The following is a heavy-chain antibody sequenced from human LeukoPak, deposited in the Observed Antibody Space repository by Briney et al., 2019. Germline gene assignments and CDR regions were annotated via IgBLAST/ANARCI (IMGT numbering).Heavy chain of an antibody. V-gene: IGHV3-21*01. CDR2: ISSSSSYI. CDR3: ARARYYYDRDAFDI. D-gene: IGHD3-22*01. Sequence: GGSLRLSCAASGFTFSSYSMNWDRQAPGKGLEWVSSISSSSSYIYYADSVKGRFTISRDNAKNSLYLQMNSLRAEDTAVYYCARARYYYDRDAFDIWGQGTMVTVSS. CDR1: GFTFSSYS. J-gene: IGHJ3*02.